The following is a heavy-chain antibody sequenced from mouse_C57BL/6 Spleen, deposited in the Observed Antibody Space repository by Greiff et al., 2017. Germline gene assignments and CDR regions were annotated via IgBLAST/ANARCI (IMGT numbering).Heavy chain of an antibody. J-gene: IGHJ4*01. Sequence: VQLQQPGAELVKPGASVKLSCKASGYTFTSYWMHWVKQRPGQGLEWIGMIHPNSGSTNYNEKFKSKATLTVDKSSSTAYMQLSSLTSEDSAVYYCAGDYDEGLYAMDYWGQETSVTVSS. CDR3: AGDYDEGLYAMDY. CDR2: IHPNSGST. CDR1: GYTFTSYW. V-gene: IGHV1-64*01. D-gene: IGHD2-4*01.